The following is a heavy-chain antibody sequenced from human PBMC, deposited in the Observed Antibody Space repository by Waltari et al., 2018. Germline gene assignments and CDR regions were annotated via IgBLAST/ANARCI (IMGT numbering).Heavy chain of an antibody. J-gene: IGHJ4*02. Sequence: QVQLVQSGAEVKKPGSSVKVSRKASGGTFNNCDLTWVRKAPGQGLEWMGRIMPMLGVANYAQKSQGRVTITADKSTSTGYMELNSLRNEDTAIYYCARGVTTAGTIDYRGQGSLITVSS. D-gene: IGHD6-19*01. V-gene: IGHV1-69*04. CDR3: ARGVTTAGTIDY. CDR1: GGTFNNCD. CDR2: IMPMLGVA.